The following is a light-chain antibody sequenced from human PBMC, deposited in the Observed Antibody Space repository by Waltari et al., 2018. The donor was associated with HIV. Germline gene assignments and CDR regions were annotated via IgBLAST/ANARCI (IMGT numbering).Light chain of an antibody. CDR2: GAS. V-gene: IGKV3-20*01. CDR3: QHYGSSPWT. CDR1: QRVSSSH. Sequence: EIVLTQFPGTLSLSPGERATLSCRASQRVSSSHLAWFQQKLGQAPRLLIYGASNRVTGIPDRFSGSGSGTDFTLTISRLEPEDFAVYYCQHYGSSPWTFGQGTKVEIK. J-gene: IGKJ1*01.